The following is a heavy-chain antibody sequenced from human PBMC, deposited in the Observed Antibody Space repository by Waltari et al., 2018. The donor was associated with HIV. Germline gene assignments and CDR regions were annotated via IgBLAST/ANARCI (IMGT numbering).Heavy chain of an antibody. Sequence: EMQLVESGGGLVKPGGSLRLSCGASGLTFSRYTMNWFRQAPGKGLEWVSSSSRSSSFIYNADSVKGRFTISRDNVKSSLDLQMNSLRTEETAVYYCAREEYSGYVGHAFDVWGQGTMVTVSS. CDR2: SSRSSSFI. CDR1: GLTFSRYT. V-gene: IGHV3-21*02. CDR3: AREEYSGYVGHAFDV. J-gene: IGHJ3*01. D-gene: IGHD5-12*01.